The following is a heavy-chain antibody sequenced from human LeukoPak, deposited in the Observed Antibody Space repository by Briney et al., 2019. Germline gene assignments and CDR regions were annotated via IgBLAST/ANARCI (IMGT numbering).Heavy chain of an antibody. CDR2: ISGIGGTT. CDR1: GLTFSSNA. V-gene: IGHV3-23*01. J-gene: IGHJ4*02. Sequence: QPGGSLRFSCAASGLTFSSNAMSWVGKAPGKGLEWVSAISGIGGTTYYADPSKARFTISRASSKNTLYLHMNSLRAEDTAVYSCAKGYSSSTRFDYGGQGPQVTVSS. D-gene: IGHD6-6*01. CDR3: AKGYSSSTRFDY.